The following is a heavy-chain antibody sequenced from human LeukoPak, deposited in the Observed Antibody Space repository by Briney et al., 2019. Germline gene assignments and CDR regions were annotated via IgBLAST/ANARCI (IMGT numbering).Heavy chain of an antibody. D-gene: IGHD4-17*01. CDR3: ARIAAVTTGNYYYYYMDV. V-gene: IGHV4-34*01. CDR1: GGSFSGYY. J-gene: IGHJ6*03. Sequence: SETLSLTCAVYGGSFSGYYWSWLRQPPGKGLEWIGEINHSGSTNYNPSLKSRVTISVDASKNQFSLKLSSVTAADTAVYYCARIAAVTTGNYYYYYMDVWVKGTTVTVSS. CDR2: INHSGST.